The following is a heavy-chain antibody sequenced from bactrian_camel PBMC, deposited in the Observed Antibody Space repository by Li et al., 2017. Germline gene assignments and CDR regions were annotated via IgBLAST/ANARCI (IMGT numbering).Heavy chain of an antibody. V-gene: IGHV3S1*01. Sequence: QVQLVESGGGPVQAGGSLRLDCTASGYTISNSCMAWFRQASGKQRERVAAITTSTGRTSIADSVKGRFTISRDDANNMLYLQMNSLKPEDTAMYYCARGRYLCDYDASWPAIEYGDWGQGTQVTVS. CDR3: ARGRYLCDYDASWPAIEYGD. D-gene: IGHD1*01. CDR2: ITTSTGRT. J-gene: IGHJ4*01. CDR1: GYTISNSC.